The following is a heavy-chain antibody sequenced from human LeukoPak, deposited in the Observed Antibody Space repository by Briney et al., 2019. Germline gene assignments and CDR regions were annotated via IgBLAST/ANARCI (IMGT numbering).Heavy chain of an antibody. J-gene: IGHJ4*02. D-gene: IGHD3-16*01. V-gene: IGHV3-30-3*01. Sequence: PGGSLRLSCAASGFTFSSYAMHWVRQAPGKGLEWVAVISYDGSNKYYADSVKGRFTISRDNSKNTLYLQMNSLRAEDTAVYYCAKDHVRWSDEGGYFDYWGQGTLVTVSS. CDR2: ISYDGSNK. CDR3: AKDHVRWSDEGGYFDY. CDR1: GFTFSSYA.